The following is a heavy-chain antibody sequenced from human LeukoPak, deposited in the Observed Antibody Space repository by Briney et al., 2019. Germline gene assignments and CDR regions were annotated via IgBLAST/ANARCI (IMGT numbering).Heavy chain of an antibody. V-gene: IGHV4-59*01. CDR1: GGSISSYY. Sequence: SETLSLTCTVSGGSISSYYWSWIRQPPGKGLEWIGYIYYSGSTNYNPSLKSRVTISVDTSKNQFSLKLSSVTAADTAVYYCARSPQGTATTANWLDPWGQGTLVTVSS. D-gene: IGHD4-17*01. J-gene: IGHJ5*02. CDR2: IYYSGST. CDR3: ARSPQGTATTANWLDP.